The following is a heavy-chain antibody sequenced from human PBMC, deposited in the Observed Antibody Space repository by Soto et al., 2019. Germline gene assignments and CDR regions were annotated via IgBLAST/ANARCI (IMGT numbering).Heavy chain of an antibody. J-gene: IGHJ5*02. V-gene: IGHV3-23*01. CDR3: AREQCSPLDRYCADGAVDWVDP. Sequence: GGTLRLSCAASGFSFSTYAMSWVRQAPGKGLEWVSAISGSGATTFYADSKKGRTTIPRDNYRDTLYLQMNSLRAGDTVVYFCAREQCSPLDRYCADGAVDWVDPWGRGTLVTVSS. CDR2: ISGSGATT. CDR1: GFSFSTYA. D-gene: IGHD2-8*01.